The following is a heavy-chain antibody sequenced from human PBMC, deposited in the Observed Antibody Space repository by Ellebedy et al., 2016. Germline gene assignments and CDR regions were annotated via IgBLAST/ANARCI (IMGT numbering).Heavy chain of an antibody. J-gene: IGHJ4*02. CDR1: GYTFTSYY. Sequence: ASVKVSXXASGYTFTSYYMHWVRQAPGQGLEWMGIINPSGGSTSYAQKFQGRVTMTRDTSTSTVYMELSSLRSEDTAVYYCARAKSYSGSYFGYYFDYWGQGTLVTVSS. CDR3: ARAKSYSGSYFGYYFDY. D-gene: IGHD1-26*01. V-gene: IGHV1-46*01. CDR2: INPSGGST.